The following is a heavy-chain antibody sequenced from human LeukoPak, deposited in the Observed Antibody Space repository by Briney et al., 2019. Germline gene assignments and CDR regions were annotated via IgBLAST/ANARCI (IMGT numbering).Heavy chain of an antibody. V-gene: IGHV3-23*01. J-gene: IGHJ4*02. D-gene: IGHD2-2*02. CDR1: GFTFNNYV. CDR3: ARAGNTAWTAFDF. Sequence: GGSLRLSCAASGFTFNNYVMTWVRQAPGKGLEWVSSISDSGGVTYYADSVKGRFTISRDNPENILNLQMNSLRADDTAIYYCARAGNTAWTAFDFWGQGTLVTVSS. CDR2: ISDSGGVT.